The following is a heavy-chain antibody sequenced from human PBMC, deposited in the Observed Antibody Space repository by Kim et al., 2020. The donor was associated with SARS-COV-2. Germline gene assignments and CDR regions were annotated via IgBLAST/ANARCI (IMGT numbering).Heavy chain of an antibody. CDR2: ISAYNGNT. D-gene: IGHD6-13*01. CDR3: AREKYSSSHGEVPDAFDI. CDR1: GYTFTSYG. V-gene: IGHV1-18*01. J-gene: IGHJ3*02. Sequence: ASVKVSCKASGYTFTSYGISWVRQAPGQGLEWMGWISAYNGNTNYAQKLQGRVTMTTDTSTSTAYMELRSLRSDDTAVYYCAREKYSSSHGEVPDAFDIWGQGTMVTVSS.